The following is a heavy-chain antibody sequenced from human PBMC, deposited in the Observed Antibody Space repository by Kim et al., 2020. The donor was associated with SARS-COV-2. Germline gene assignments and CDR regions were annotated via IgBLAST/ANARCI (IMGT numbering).Heavy chain of an antibody. CDR3: AREGHRITMVRGVPEAGYYYYGMDV. Sequence: SETLSLTCTVSGGSISSSSYYWGWIRQPPGKGLEWIGSIYYSGSTYYNPSLKSRVTISVDTSKNQFSLKLSSVTAADTAVYYCAREGHRITMVRGVPEAGYYYYGMDVWGQGTTVTVSS. V-gene: IGHV4-39*07. CDR1: GGSISSSSYY. CDR2: IYYSGST. J-gene: IGHJ6*02. D-gene: IGHD3-10*01.